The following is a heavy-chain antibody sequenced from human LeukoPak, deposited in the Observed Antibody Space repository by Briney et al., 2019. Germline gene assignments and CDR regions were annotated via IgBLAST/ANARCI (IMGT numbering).Heavy chain of an antibody. CDR3: ARGHRLLWFGAHYYYYMDV. D-gene: IGHD3-10*01. J-gene: IGHJ6*03. Sequence: ASVKVSCKASGYAFTSYDINWVRQATGQGLEWMGWMNPNSGNTGYAQKFQGRVTMTRNTSISTAYMELSSLRSEDTAVYYCARGHRLLWFGAHYYYYMDVWGKGTTVTTSS. CDR2: MNPNSGNT. CDR1: GYAFTSYD. V-gene: IGHV1-8*01.